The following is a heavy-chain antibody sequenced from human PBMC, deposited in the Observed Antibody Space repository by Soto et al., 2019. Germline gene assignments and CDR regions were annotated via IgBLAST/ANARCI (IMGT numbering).Heavy chain of an antibody. V-gene: IGHV3-74*01. J-gene: IGHJ1*01. D-gene: IGHD2-21*01. CDR3: AAGDSGGLKH. CDR1: GFTFTNYW. CDR2: IKSDASIT. Sequence: GGSLRLSCAASGFTFTNYWMHWIRQSPGKGLVWVSHIKSDASITNYAASVRGRFTISRDNARNTLSLQMNSLRVEDTAVYYCAAGDSGGLKHWGQGTLVTVSS.